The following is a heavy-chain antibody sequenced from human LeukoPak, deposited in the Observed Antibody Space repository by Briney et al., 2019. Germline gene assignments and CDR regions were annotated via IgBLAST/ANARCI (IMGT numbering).Heavy chain of an antibody. CDR2: ISGRDDST. V-gene: IGHV3-23*01. CDR3: AKWGDYDVLTGYYDSDY. D-gene: IGHD3-9*01. J-gene: IGHJ4*02. Sequence: GGSLRLSCAASGFTVSSNYMSWVRQAPGKGLEWVSAISGRDDSTYYADSVKGRFTISRDTSKNTLYLQMNSLRAEDTAVYYCAKWGDYDVLTGYYDSDYWGQGTLVTVSS. CDR1: GFTVSSNY.